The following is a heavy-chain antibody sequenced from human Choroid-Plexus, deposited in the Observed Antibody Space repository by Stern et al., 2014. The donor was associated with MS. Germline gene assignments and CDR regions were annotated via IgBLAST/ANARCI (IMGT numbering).Heavy chain of an antibody. Sequence: QVQLVQSGGGVVQPGRPLRLSCAASGFPFGSCAMHWVRQAPGKGLEWVAGVSYDGSNKYYADSVKGRFTISRDNSQNSLYMQMSSLRPEDTAVYYCAKDRHYLTYFFDHWGQGSLVTVSS. CDR1: GFPFGSCA. CDR2: VSYDGSNK. J-gene: IGHJ5*02. V-gene: IGHV3-30*18. CDR3: AKDRHYLTYFFDH. D-gene: IGHD2/OR15-2a*01.